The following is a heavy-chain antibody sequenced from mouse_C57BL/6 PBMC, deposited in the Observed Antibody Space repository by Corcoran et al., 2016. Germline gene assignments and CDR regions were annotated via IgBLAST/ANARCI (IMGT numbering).Heavy chain of an antibody. CDR2: INTYSGVP. V-gene: IGHV9-3*01. Sequence: QIQLVQSGPELKKPGETVKISCKASGYTFTTYGMSWVKQAPGKGLKWMGWINTYSGVPTYADDFKGRFAFSLETSASTAYLQINNLKNEDTATYFCARGDGDGGFDYWGQGTTLTVSS. CDR1: GYTFTTYG. J-gene: IGHJ2*01. CDR3: ARGDGDGGFDY. D-gene: IGHD2-13*01.